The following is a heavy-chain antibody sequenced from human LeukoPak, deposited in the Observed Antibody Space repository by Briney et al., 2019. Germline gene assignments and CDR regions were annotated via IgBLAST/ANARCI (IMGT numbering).Heavy chain of an antibody. J-gene: IGHJ4*02. CDR3: AKVGIVVGGDYYDY. Sequence: GGSLRLSCATSGFTFNINAMSWVRQAPGKGLEWVSVISDNGGSTYYADSVKGRFTISRGNSKNTLYLQMNSLRAEDTAVYYCAKVGIVVGGDYYDYWGQGTLVTVSS. CDR1: GFTFNINA. CDR2: ISDNGGST. V-gene: IGHV3-23*01. D-gene: IGHD3-22*01.